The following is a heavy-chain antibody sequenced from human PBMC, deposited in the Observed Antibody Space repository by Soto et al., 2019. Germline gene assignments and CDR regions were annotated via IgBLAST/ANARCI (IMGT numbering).Heavy chain of an antibody. CDR3: VRDSGGELVLRGFFYYYMAV. Sequence: EVQLVESGGGLVKPGGSLRLSCAAPGVTFSSFSFNWDRQAPGKGLEWVSFILSSGGSIYYADSVKGRFTISRGNAKYSLYLQMNSLKDEDTAVYSCVRDSGGELVLRGFFYYYMAVWRTGTTVTVSS. CDR2: ILSSGGSI. V-gene: IGHV3-21*01. CDR1: GVTFSSFS. J-gene: IGHJ6*03. D-gene: IGHD6-6*01.